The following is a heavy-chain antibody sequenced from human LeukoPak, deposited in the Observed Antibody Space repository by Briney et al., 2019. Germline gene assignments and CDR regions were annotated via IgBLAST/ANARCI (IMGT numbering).Heavy chain of an antibody. V-gene: IGHV4-59*01. D-gene: IGHD3-22*01. Sequence: SETLSLTCTVSGGSISSYYWSWIRQPPGKGLEWIGYIYYSGSTNYNPSLKSRVTISVDTSKNQFSLKLSSVTAADTAVYYCARSSYDSSGYYYPYYFDYWGQGTLVTVSS. CDR3: ARSSYDSSGYYYPYYFDY. CDR1: GGSISSYY. J-gene: IGHJ4*02. CDR2: IYYSGST.